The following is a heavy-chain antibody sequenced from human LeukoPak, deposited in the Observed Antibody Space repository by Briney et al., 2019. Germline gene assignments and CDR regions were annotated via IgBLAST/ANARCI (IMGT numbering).Heavy chain of an antibody. Sequence: PSEPLSLTCTVSGGSISSYYWSWIRQPPGKGLEWIGYNYYSGSTIYSPSLKSRVTISVDTSKKQFSLKLSSVTAADTAVYYCARAKMGATTNFDYWGQGTLVTVSS. J-gene: IGHJ4*02. CDR2: NYYSGST. CDR3: ARAKMGATTNFDY. V-gene: IGHV4-59*01. D-gene: IGHD1-26*01. CDR1: GGSISSYY.